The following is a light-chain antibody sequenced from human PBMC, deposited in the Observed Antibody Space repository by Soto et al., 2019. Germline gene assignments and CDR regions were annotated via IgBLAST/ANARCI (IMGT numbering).Light chain of an antibody. CDR1: SSDVGGYNY. V-gene: IGLV2-14*01. CDR2: EVS. Sequence: QSVLTQPASGSGSTGQSITISCTGSSSDVGGYNYVSWYQQHPGKAPKLMIYEVSNRPSGISNRFSGSKSGNTASLTLSGLQAEDEADYYCSSYTSSSTLVFGGGTKVTVL. CDR3: SSYTSSSTLV. J-gene: IGLJ2*01.